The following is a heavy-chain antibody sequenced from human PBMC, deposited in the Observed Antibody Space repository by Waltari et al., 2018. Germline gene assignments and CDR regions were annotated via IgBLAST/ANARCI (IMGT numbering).Heavy chain of an antibody. V-gene: IGHV3-30*02. CDR2: IRYDGSNK. CDR1: GFTFSSYG. D-gene: IGHD3-22*01. J-gene: IGHJ4*02. Sequence: QVQLVESGGGVVQPGGSLRLSCAASGFTFSSYGMHWVRPAPGTGLEWVAFIRYDGSNKYYADSVKGRFTISRDNSKNTLYLQMNSLRAEDTAVYYCAKWDVGSNYYDSSGFDYWGQGTLVTVSS. CDR3: AKWDVGSNYYDSSGFDY.